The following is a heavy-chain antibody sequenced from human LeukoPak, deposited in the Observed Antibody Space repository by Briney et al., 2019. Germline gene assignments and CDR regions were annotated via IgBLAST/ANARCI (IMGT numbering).Heavy chain of an antibody. Sequence: ASVKVSCKASGYTFTSYAMNWVRQAPGQGLEWMGWINTNTGNPTYAQGFTGRFVFSLDTSVSTAYLQISSLKAEDTAVYYCARERGVLLWFGELLPKRDAFDIWGQGTMVTVSS. CDR1: GYTFTSYA. CDR3: ARERGVLLWFGELLPKRDAFDI. D-gene: IGHD3-10*01. V-gene: IGHV7-4-1*02. J-gene: IGHJ3*02. CDR2: INTNTGNP.